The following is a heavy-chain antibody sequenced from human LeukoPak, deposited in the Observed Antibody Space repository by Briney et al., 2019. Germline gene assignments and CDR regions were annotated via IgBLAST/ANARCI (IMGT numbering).Heavy chain of an antibody. V-gene: IGHV3-7*03. J-gene: IGHJ4*02. CDR2: IKQDGSEK. CDR3: ATYRQVLLPFES. CDR1: GFTFSSYW. D-gene: IGHD2/OR15-2a*01. Sequence: GGSLRLSCAASGFTFSSYWMSWVRQAPGKGLEWVANIKQDGSEKYYVDSVKGRFTISRDNSKNTLYLQMNSLRAEDTAIYYCATYRQVLLPFESWGQGTLVTVSS.